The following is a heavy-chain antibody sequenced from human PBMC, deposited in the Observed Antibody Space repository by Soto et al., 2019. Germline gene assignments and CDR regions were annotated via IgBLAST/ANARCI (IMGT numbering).Heavy chain of an antibody. CDR3: AKGFGISWQYYLDY. Sequence: EVQLLESGGGLVQPGGSLRLSCAASGFSFASYAMNWVRQAPGKGLEWVSGIRGSGGSTYYADSVKGGFTISRDNSKNTLYLQLSSRRVEDTAVYYCAKGFGISWQYYLDYWGQGTLVTVSS. V-gene: IGHV3-23*01. D-gene: IGHD3-10*01. CDR2: IRGSGGST. CDR1: GFSFASYA. J-gene: IGHJ4*02.